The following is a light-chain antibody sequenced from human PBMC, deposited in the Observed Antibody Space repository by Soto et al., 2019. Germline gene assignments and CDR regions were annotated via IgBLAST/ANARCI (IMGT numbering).Light chain of an antibody. V-gene: IGLV1-40*01. Sequence: QSVLTQPPSVSGAPGQRVTISCTGSSSNIGAGYDVYWYQQLPGTAPKLLIYANSYRPSGVSNRFSGSKSGNTASLTISGLQAEDEADYSCCSYAGSSTLYVFGTGTKLTVL. J-gene: IGLJ1*01. CDR3: CSYAGSSTLYV. CDR2: ANS. CDR1: SSNIGAGYD.